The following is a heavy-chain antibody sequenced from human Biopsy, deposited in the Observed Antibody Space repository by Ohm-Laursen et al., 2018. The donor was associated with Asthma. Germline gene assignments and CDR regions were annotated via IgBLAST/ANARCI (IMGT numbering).Heavy chain of an antibody. CDR3: ARTYYDFLTGQVKDVFGV. D-gene: IGHD3-9*01. Sequence: ASVKVSCKVSGYNFISFAIHWVRQAPGQRLEWMGWVNTGNGDTKYSQKFQGRVTITRDTSASTAYMELRSLRSEDAATYYCARTYYDFLTGQVKDVFGVWGQGTMVTVSS. V-gene: IGHV1-3*04. J-gene: IGHJ3*01. CDR1: GYNFISFA. CDR2: VNTGNGDT.